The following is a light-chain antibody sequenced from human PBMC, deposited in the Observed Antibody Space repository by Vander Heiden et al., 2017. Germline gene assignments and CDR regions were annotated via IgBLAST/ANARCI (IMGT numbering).Light chain of an antibody. Sequence: QSVMTQPPSASGTPGPRVTISCSGTRSNIGNNYVYWYQQFPGTAPKLLIYKNSHRPSGGPDRFSGSRSGTSAYLDISGLRSEDEADYYCAAWDESLSGWVFGGGTKLTVL. V-gene: IGLV1-47*01. CDR3: AAWDESLSGWV. CDR1: RSNIGNNY. J-gene: IGLJ3*02. CDR2: KNS.